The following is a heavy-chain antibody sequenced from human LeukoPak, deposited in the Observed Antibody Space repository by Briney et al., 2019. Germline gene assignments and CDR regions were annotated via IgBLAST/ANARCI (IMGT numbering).Heavy chain of an antibody. CDR1: GGSISSHY. Sequence: SETLSLTCTVSGGSISSHYWSWIRQPPGKGLEWIGYIYYSWSTNYNPALKSRVTISVDTSKNQFSRKLSSVTAADTAVYYCARGEAAKPLNFDDWGQGTLVTVSS. CDR2: IYYSWST. D-gene: IGHD3-16*01. CDR3: ARGEAAKPLNFDD. J-gene: IGHJ4*02. V-gene: IGHV4-59*11.